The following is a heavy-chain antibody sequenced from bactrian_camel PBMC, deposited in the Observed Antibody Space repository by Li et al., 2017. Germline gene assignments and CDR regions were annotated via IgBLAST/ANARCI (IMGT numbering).Heavy chain of an antibody. J-gene: IGHJ4*01. CDR1: GYTGGRHC. Sequence: GGSLRLSCTASGYTGGRHCMAWFRQAPGKEREEEREAVAIIDNGGKLKYAESVKGRFTISLGNAKNIVYLQMDSLKFEDTAMYTCARGPRPRSGVCYLEPGPYNLWGQGTQVTVS. CDR2: IDNGGKL. CDR3: ARGPRPRSGVCYLEPGPYNL. D-gene: IGHD2*01. V-gene: IGHV3S53*01.